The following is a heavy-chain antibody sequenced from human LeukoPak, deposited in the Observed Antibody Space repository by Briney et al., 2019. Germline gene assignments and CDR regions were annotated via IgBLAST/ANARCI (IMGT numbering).Heavy chain of an antibody. CDR1: GYSISSGYF. J-gene: IGHJ5*02. V-gene: IGHV4-38-2*02. CDR2: IYHSGST. Sequence: SETLSLTCTVSGYSISSGYFWGWIRQPAGKGLECIRTIYHSGSTYYNPSLKSRVTISVDASKNQFSLKLNSVTAADTAVYYCARIYSSSWFLNWFDPWGQGTLVTVSS. CDR3: ARIYSSSWFLNWFDP. D-gene: IGHD6-13*01.